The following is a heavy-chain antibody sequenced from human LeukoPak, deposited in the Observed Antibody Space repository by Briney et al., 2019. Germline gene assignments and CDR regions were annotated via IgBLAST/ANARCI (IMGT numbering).Heavy chain of an antibody. V-gene: IGHV3-30*02. CDR1: GFTFSTFG. Sequence: PGGSLRLSCAASGFAASGFTFSTFGMHWVRQAPGKGLEWVAFIRYDGFNKYYADSVKGRFAISRDNSKNTLYLQMNSLRAEDTAVYYCAKDPKRIAVAGYFDYWGQGTLVTVSS. D-gene: IGHD6-19*01. CDR2: IRYDGFNK. CDR3: AKDPKRIAVAGYFDY. J-gene: IGHJ4*02.